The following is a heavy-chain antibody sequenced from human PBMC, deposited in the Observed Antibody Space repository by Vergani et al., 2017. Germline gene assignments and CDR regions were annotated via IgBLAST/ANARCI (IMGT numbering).Heavy chain of an antibody. CDR3: ARVNTETNGHLYYYHAMDV. CDR2: IDHTGRP. CDR1: GGSFTSYH. Sequence: QVQLQQWGGGLLKPSETLSLTCVVNGGSFTSYHWTWIRQSPGEGLEWVGDIDHTGRPDYNPSLKRLRTMSVDKSRNQFSLTLTSVTATDTAIYFCARVNTETNGHLYYYHAMDVGGQGTTVTVSS. V-gene: IGHV4-34*01. D-gene: IGHD4-11*01. J-gene: IGHJ6*02.